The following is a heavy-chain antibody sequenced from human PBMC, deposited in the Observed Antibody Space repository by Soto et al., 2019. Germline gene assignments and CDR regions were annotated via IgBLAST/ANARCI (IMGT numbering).Heavy chain of an antibody. CDR2: IYYSGST. V-gene: IGHV4-59*01. J-gene: IGHJ4*02. CDR1: GGSISSYY. Sequence: ETLSLTCTVSGGSISSYYWSWIRQPPGKGLEWIGYIYYSGSTNYNPSLKSRVTISVDTSKNQFSLKLSSVTAADTAVYYCARSNIVATARPYYFDYWGQGTLVTVSS. D-gene: IGHD5-12*01. CDR3: ARSNIVATARPYYFDY.